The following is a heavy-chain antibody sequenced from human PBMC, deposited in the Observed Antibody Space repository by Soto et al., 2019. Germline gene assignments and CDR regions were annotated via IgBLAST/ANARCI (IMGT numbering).Heavy chain of an antibody. J-gene: IGHJ6*02. D-gene: IGHD3-22*01. CDR3: AREPDYYDSSGYYSYYYYGMDV. Sequence: PSETLSLTCTVSGGSVSSGSYYWSWIRQPPGKGLEWIGYIYYSGSTNYNPSLKSRVTISVDTSKNQFSLKLSSVTAADTAVYYCAREPDYYDSSGYYSYYYYGMDVWGQGTTVTVSS. CDR1: GGSVSSGSYY. V-gene: IGHV4-61*01. CDR2: IYYSGST.